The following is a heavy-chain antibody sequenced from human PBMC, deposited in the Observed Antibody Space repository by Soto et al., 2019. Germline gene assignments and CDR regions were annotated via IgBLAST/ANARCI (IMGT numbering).Heavy chain of an antibody. CDR3: TRDASRDSSARGWFDP. J-gene: IGHJ5*02. CDR1: GFTFRSFT. Sequence: GGSLRLSCAAAGFTFRSFTMNWVRQAPGKGLEWVSTISSNSAYIYYTDALRGRFTISRDNAKNSLHLQMNSLRAEDTAVYYCTRDASRDSSARGWFDPWGPGTLVTASS. D-gene: IGHD6-13*01. V-gene: IGHV3-21*01. CDR2: ISSNSAYI.